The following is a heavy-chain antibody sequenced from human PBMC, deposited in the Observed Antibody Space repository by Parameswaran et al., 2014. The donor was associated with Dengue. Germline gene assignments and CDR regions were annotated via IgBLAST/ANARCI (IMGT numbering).Heavy chain of an antibody. CDR1: GGFISSSSYY. D-gene: IGHD1-26*01. V-gene: IGHV4-39*07. CDR2: IFYTGST. CDR3: AREAPTSGSLLPGGMDV. Sequence: AGGSLRLSCTVSGGFISSSSYYWGWIRQPPGKGLELIGSIFYTGSTNYNPSLKSRVTISVDKSKNQFSLKLSSVTAADTAVYYCAREAPTSGSLLPGGMDVWGQGTTVTVSS. J-gene: IGHJ6*02.